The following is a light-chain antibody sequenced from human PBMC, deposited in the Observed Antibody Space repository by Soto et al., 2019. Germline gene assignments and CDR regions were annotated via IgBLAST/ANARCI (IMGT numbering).Light chain of an antibody. J-gene: IGKJ4*01. CDR3: QHYGSLVLT. CDR2: GAS. CDR1: QSVNSN. V-gene: IGKV3-15*01. Sequence: EIVMTQSPATLSVSPGERATLSCRASQSVNSNLAWYQQKPGQAPRLLIYGASTRATGIPARFSGSGSGTEFTLTISSLQSEDFAVYYCQHYGSLVLTFGGGTKVEIK.